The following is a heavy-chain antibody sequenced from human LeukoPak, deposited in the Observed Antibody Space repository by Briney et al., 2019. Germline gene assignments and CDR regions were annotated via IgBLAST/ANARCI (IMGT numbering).Heavy chain of an antibody. CDR2: ISSSSSYI. V-gene: IGHV3-21*01. CDR1: GFTFSSYS. J-gene: IGHJ4*02. CDR3: ARGITMIVVVMPDY. Sequence: GRSLRLSCAASGFTFSSYSMNWVRQAPGKGLEWVSSISSSSSYIYYADSVKGRFTISRDNAKNSLYLQMNSLRAEDTAVYYCARGITMIVVVMPDYWGQGTLVTVSS. D-gene: IGHD3-22*01.